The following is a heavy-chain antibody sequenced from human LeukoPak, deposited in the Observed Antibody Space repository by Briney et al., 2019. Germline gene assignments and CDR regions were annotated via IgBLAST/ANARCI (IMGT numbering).Heavy chain of an antibody. D-gene: IGHD6-6*01. CDR2: MNPNSGNT. CDR3: ARGRAGVAARSRSYYFDY. V-gene: IGHV1-8*01. J-gene: IGHJ4*02. Sequence: ASVKVSCKASGYIFTSYDINWVRQATGQGLEWMGWMNPNSGNTGYAQKFQGRVTMTRNTSISTAYMELSSLRSEVTAVYYCARGRAGVAARSRSYYFDYWGQGTLVTVSS. CDR1: GYIFTSYD.